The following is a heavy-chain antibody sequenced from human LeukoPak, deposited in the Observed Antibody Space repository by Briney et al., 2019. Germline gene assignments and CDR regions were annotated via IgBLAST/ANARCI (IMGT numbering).Heavy chain of an antibody. Sequence: SETLSLTCTVSGGSISSYYWSWIRQPPGKGLEWIGYIYYSGSTNYNPSLKSRVTISVDTSKNQFSLKLSSVTAADTAVHYCARHEGAAAGLDYWGQGTLVTVSS. D-gene: IGHD6-13*01. J-gene: IGHJ4*02. V-gene: IGHV4-59*08. CDR1: GGSISSYY. CDR2: IYYSGST. CDR3: ARHEGAAAGLDY.